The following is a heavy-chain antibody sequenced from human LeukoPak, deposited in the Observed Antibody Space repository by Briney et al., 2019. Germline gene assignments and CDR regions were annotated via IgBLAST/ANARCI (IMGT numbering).Heavy chain of an antibody. Sequence: YPSETLSLTCAVSGYSISSGRYWGWIRQPPGKGLEWIGSVFHSGSTYYNPSLKSRVTISVDTSKSQFSLNLRSVTAADTAMYFCARSLSTAGIDYWGQGTLVTVSS. V-gene: IGHV4-38-2*01. CDR2: VFHSGST. J-gene: IGHJ4*02. CDR1: GYSISSGRY. D-gene: IGHD2-2*01. CDR3: ARSLSTAGIDY.